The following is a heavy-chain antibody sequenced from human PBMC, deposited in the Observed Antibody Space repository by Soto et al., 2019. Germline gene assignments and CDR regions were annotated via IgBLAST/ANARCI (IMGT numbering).Heavy chain of an antibody. D-gene: IGHD1-26*01. CDR3: AGKQWEPSGNYYFDY. Sequence: GGSLRLSCAASGFTFSSYSMNWVRQAPGKGLEWVSSISSSSTYTNYADSVKGRFTISRDNAKNSLYLQMNSLRAEDTAVYYCAGKQWEPSGNYYFDYWGQGTRVTVSS. J-gene: IGHJ4*02. CDR1: GFTFSSYS. V-gene: IGHV3-21*01. CDR2: ISSSSTYT.